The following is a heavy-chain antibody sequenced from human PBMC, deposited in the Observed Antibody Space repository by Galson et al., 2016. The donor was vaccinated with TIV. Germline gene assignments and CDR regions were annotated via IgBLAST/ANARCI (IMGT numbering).Heavy chain of an antibody. CDR1: GGSISSRDYY. CDR3: PRQSNIAVY. CDR2: VYYSGNT. V-gene: IGHV4-39*01. D-gene: IGHD6-19*01. Sequence: SETLSLTCTVSGGSISSRDYYWGWIRQPPGKGLEWIGSVYYSGNTYYNPSLKSRVTISVDTSKNQFSLRLNSVTAADTAVYLRPRQSNIAVYWGQGTLVTVSS. J-gene: IGHJ1*01.